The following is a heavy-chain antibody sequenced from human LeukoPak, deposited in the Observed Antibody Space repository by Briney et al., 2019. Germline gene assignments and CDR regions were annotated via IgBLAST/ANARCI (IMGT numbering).Heavy chain of an antibody. CDR3: AREVVFASGSCLY. J-gene: IGHJ4*02. Sequence: ASVKVSCKASGYTFTGYYIHWVRQAPGQGLEWMGRINPNSGGTDYAQRFQGRVIMTRDTSISTAYMDLSRLRSDDTAIYYCAREVVFASGSCLYWGQGTLVTVSS. D-gene: IGHD3-10*01. V-gene: IGHV1-2*06. CDR1: GYTFTGYY. CDR2: INPNSGGT.